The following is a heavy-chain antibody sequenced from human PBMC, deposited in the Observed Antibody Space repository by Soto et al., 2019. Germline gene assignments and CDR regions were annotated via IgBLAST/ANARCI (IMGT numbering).Heavy chain of an antibody. V-gene: IGHV4-59*08. Sequence: PSETLSLTCTVSGGSISSYYWSWIRQPPGKGLEWIGYIYYSGSTNYNPSLKSRVTISVDTSKNQFSLKLSSVTAADTAVYYCARHEKVYAISYYYYYMDVWGKGTTVTVSS. CDR1: GGSISSYY. J-gene: IGHJ6*03. D-gene: IGHD2-8*01. CDR2: IYYSGST. CDR3: ARHEKVYAISYYYYYMDV.